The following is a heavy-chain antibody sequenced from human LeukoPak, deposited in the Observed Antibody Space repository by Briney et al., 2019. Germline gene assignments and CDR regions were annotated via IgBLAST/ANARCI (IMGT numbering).Heavy chain of an antibody. V-gene: IGHV1-2*02. CDR3: APRRKKLALQRMHL. D-gene: IGHD1-1*01. Sequence: ASVKVSCKASGYTFTGYYMHWGRQPPGQGLELMGWVNPNSGGTNYAQQFQGRVTMTRVTSIITAYIELCSLSSDGTAVHYCAPRRKKLALQRMHLWAQGPTVPVP. CDR1: GYTFTGYY. J-gene: IGHJ6*02. CDR2: VNPNSGGT.